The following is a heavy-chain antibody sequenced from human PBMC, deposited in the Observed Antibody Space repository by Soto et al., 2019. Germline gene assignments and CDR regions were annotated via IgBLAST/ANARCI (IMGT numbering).Heavy chain of an antibody. Sequence: ASVKVSCKASGYTFTSYYMHWVRQAPGQGLEWMGGITAFNINTQYAEKVQGRVTMTTDASTSTGYMEMTSLKSDDTAVYYCARGVDYGGNSAGAAFDTWGQGTLVTVSS. D-gene: IGHD4-17*01. J-gene: IGHJ3*02. CDR3: ARGVDYGGNSAGAAFDT. V-gene: IGHV1-18*04. CDR1: GYTFTSYY. CDR2: ITAFNINT.